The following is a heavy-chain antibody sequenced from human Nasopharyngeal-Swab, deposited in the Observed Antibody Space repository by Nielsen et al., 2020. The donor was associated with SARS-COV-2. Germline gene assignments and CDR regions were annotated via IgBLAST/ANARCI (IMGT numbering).Heavy chain of an antibody. J-gene: IGHJ4*02. Sequence: GESLKISCAASGFTFSSYDMHWVRQATGKGLEWVSAIGTAGDTYYPGSVKGRFTISRENAKNSLYLQMNSLRARDTAVYYCAREGLEQRVFDYWGQGTPVTVSS. D-gene: IGHD1/OR15-1a*01. CDR3: AREGLEQRVFDY. CDR1: GFTFSSYD. V-gene: IGHV3-13*04. CDR2: IGTAGDT.